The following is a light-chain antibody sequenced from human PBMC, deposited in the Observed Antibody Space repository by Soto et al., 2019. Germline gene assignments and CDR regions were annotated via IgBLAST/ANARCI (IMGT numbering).Light chain of an antibody. Sequence: SSELTQPPSVSVSPGQTASITCSGDKLGDKYACWYQQKPGQSPVLVIYQHSNRPSGIPERFSGSNSGNTATLTISGTQAMDEADYYCQAWDSSTDVVFGGGTQLTVL. CDR3: QAWDSSTDVV. V-gene: IGLV3-1*01. CDR1: KLGDKY. J-gene: IGLJ2*01. CDR2: QHS.